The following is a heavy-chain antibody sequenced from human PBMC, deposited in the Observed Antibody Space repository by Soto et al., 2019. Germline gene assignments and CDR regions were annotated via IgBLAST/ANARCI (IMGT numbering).Heavy chain of an antibody. CDR3: ARAIDYDILTGYPAPPDY. J-gene: IGHJ4*02. D-gene: IGHD3-9*01. Sequence: GGSLRLSCAASGFTFSSYDMHWVRQATGKGLEWVSAIGTAGDTYYPGSVKGRFTISRENAKNSLYLQMDSLRAGDTAVYYCARAIDYDILTGYPAPPDYWGQGTLVTVSS. CDR2: IGTAGDT. V-gene: IGHV3-13*04. CDR1: GFTFSSYD.